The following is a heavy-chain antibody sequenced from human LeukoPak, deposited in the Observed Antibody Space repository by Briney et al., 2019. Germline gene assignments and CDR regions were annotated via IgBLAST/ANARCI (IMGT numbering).Heavy chain of an antibody. V-gene: IGHV3-23*01. CDR1: GFTFSSYA. CDR3: ARDRAYSSSWYWDPDAFDI. CDR2: ISGSGGST. Sequence: GGSLRLSCAASGFTFSSYAMSWVRQAPGKGLEWVSAISGSGGSTYYADSVKGRFTISRDNSKNILYLQMNSLRAEDTAVYYCARDRAYSSSWYWDPDAFDIWGQGTMVTVSS. J-gene: IGHJ3*02. D-gene: IGHD6-13*01.